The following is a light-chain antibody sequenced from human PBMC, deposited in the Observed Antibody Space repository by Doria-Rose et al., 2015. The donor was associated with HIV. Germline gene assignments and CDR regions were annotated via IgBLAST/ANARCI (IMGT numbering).Light chain of an antibody. Sequence: EIVMTQSPGPLSSSTGAGATLSCRACQRFSSTYLAWYQQQPGQAPSLRLYAGSTRATCMADSCSASGSGTAFPLTINRLEPEDFALYYCHQYGTSWTFGQGAKVEI. CDR2: AGS. J-gene: IGKJ1*01. V-gene: IGKV3-20*01. CDR1: QRFSSTY. CDR3: HQYGTSWT.